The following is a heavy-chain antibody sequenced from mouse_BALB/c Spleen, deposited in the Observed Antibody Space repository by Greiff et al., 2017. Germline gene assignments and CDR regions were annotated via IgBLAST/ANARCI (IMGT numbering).Heavy chain of an antibody. Sequence: VQLQESGAELMKPGASVKISCKATGYTFSSYWIEWVKQRPGHGLEWIGEILPGSGSTNYNGKFKGKATFTADTSSNTAYMQLSSLTSEDSAVYYCARLGYSLYAMDYWGQGTSVTVSS. V-gene: IGHV1-9*01. CDR3: ARLGYSLYAMDY. CDR2: ILPGSGST. D-gene: IGHD2-3*01. CDR1: GYTFSSYW. J-gene: IGHJ4*01.